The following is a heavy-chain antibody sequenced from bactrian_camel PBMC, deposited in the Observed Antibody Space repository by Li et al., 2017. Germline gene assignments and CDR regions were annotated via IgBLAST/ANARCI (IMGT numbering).Heavy chain of an antibody. J-gene: IGHJ4*01. D-gene: IGHD1*01. CDR1: GLPASGNC. V-gene: IGHV3S1*01. Sequence: HVQLVESGGGSVQTGGSLRLSCAASGLPASGNCVAWFRQAPGKEREGVAAVYTGDGNTFVADSVKGRFTISQDNAKNTVDLQMNSLKPEDTAMYYCAAVRHFHCESLSPGAFTYWGQGTQVTVS. CDR3: AAVRHFHCESLSPGAFTY. CDR2: VYTGDGNT.